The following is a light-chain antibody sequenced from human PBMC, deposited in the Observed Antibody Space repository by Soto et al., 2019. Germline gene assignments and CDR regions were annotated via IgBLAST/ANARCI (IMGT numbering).Light chain of an antibody. CDR3: PPTYSTPRGS. J-gene: IGKJ1*01. Sequence: DIPMTQSPSSLSASVGDRVTITCRASESIRNNLNWYQQKPGKAPKLLIYAASTLQSGVPSRFSGGGSGTEFTLTIGSLQPEEFTTYYCPPTYSTPRGSLGQGNTFEFK. V-gene: IGKV1-39*01. CDR2: AAS. CDR1: ESIRNN.